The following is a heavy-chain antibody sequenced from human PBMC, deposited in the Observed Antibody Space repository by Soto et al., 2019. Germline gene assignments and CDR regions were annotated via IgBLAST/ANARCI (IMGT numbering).Heavy chain of an antibody. CDR1: GFTFSSYS. J-gene: IGHJ4*02. D-gene: IGHD6-13*01. Sequence: PGGSLRLSCAASGFTFSSYSMNWVRQAPGKGLEWVSSISSSSSYIYYADSVKGRFTISRDNAKNSLYLQMNSLRAEDTAVYYCARDVSGAAGPDHLAYWGQGTLVTVSS. CDR3: ARDVSGAAGPDHLAY. V-gene: IGHV3-21*01. CDR2: ISSSSSYI.